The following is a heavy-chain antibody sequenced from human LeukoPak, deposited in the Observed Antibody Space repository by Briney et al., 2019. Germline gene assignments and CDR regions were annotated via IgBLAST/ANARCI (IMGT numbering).Heavy chain of an antibody. CDR2: VGASGTT. D-gene: IGHD2-15*01. Sequence: GGSLRLPCAASGFTFDNYAIHWVRQAPGKGLERVSVVGASGTTHYTDAVKGRFTISRDNSKNTVSLQMNSLRAEDTAVYYCASRDPCSGDICYGLRYWGQGTLVTVST. V-gene: IGHV3-23*01. CDR1: GFTFDNYA. CDR3: ASRDPCSGDICYGLRY. J-gene: IGHJ4*02.